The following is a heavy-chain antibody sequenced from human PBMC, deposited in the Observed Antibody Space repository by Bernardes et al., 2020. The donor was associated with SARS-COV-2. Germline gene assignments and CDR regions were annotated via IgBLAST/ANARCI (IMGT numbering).Heavy chain of an antibody. V-gene: IGHV3-74*01. D-gene: IGHD1-26*01. CDR2: LNPDGSTL. CDR1: GFTFRSSW. CDR3: TRAGDYYQSY. J-gene: IGHJ4*02. Sequence: VGSLLLSCEVSGFTFRSSWMHWVRQAPGPGLVWVSRLNPDGSTLNYADSIKGRFTISRDNAKNTLYLQMNSLRAEDTAVYYCTRAGDYYQSYWGKGALVNVSS.